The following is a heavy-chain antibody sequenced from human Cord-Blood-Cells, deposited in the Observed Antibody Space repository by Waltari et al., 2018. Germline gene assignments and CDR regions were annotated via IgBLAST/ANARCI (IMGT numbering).Heavy chain of an antibody. V-gene: IGHV4-38-2*02. D-gene: IGHD3-3*01. CDR2: IYHSGST. J-gene: IGHJ2*01. CDR1: GYSISSGYY. CDR3: ARDQGSTIFGGVTYWYFDL. Sequence: QVQLQESGPGLVKPSETLSLTCAVSGYSISSGYYWGWIRQPPGKGLEWIGSIYHSGSTDYNPSLKSRVTISVDTSKNQFSLKLSSVTAADTAVYYCARDQGSTIFGGVTYWYFDLWGRGTLVTVSS.